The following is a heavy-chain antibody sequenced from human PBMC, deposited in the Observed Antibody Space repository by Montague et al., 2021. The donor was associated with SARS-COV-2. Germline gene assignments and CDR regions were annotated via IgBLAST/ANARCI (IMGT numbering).Heavy chain of an antibody. D-gene: IGHD3-16*01. V-gene: IGHV3-30-3*01. CDR2: ISYDGSNK. CDR3: ARSAWGGDRDAFDI. J-gene: IGHJ3*02. Sequence: SLRLSCAASGFTFSSYAMHWVRQAPGKGLEWVAVISYDGSNKYYXDSVKGRFTISRDNSKNTLYLQMNSLRAEDTAVYYCARSAWGGDRDAFDIWGQGTTVTVSS. CDR1: GFTFSSYA.